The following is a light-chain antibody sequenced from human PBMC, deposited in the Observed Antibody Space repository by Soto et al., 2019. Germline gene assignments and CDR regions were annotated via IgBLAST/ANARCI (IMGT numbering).Light chain of an antibody. CDR1: QTISNS. Sequence: DIQMTQSPSTLSASVGDRVTIPCRASQTISNSLAWYQQKPGKAPKLLIYKASTLETGVPSRFSGSGSGTEFTLTISSLQPDDFATYYCQQYHSSSWTFGQGTKVEIK. CDR2: KAS. J-gene: IGKJ1*01. V-gene: IGKV1-5*03. CDR3: QQYHSSSWT.